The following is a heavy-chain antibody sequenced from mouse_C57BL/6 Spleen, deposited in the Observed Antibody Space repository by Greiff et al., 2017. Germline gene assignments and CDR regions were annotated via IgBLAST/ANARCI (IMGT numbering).Heavy chain of an antibody. J-gene: IGHJ3*01. CDR1: GYTFTSYW. D-gene: IGHD2-4*01. Sequence: VKLMESGAELVKPGASVKMSCKASGYTFTSYWITWVKQRPGQGLEWIGDIYPGSGSTNYNEKFKSKATLTVDTSSSTAYMQLSSLTSEDSAVYYCARWDDYDGAWFAYWGQGTLVTVSA. CDR2: IYPGSGST. CDR3: ARWDDYDGAWFAY. V-gene: IGHV1-55*01.